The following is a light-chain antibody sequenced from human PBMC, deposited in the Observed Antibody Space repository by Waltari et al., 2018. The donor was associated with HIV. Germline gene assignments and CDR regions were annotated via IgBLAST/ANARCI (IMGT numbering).Light chain of an antibody. V-gene: IGKV2D-29*01. CDR3: MQSFRLNT. Sequence: DIVMTQTPLSLSVTSGQPASISCKSSQSLLHKDGKAYLYWFRQRPVQPPHHRIYEFSNQFSWVPDRFSCSVSGTDFTLKISRVEAEDVGVYYCMQSFRLNTFGQGTKLEIK. J-gene: IGKJ2*01. CDR1: QSLLHKDGKAY. CDR2: EFS.